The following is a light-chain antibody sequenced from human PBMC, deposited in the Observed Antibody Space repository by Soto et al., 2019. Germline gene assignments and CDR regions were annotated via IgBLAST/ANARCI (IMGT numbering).Light chain of an antibody. Sequence: QSALTQPASVSGSPGQSITISCTGTSSDFGSYNLVSWYQQHPGKAPKLMIYEVSKRPSGVSNRFSGSKSGNTASLTISGLQAEDEADYYCCSYAGSSTPYVSGTGTKVTVL. V-gene: IGLV2-23*02. CDR1: SSDFGSYNL. J-gene: IGLJ1*01. CDR3: CSYAGSSTPYV. CDR2: EVS.